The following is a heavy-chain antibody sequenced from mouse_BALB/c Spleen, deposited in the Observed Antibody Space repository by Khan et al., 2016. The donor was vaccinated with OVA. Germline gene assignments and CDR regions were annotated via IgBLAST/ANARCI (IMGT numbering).Heavy chain of an antibody. CDR3: ARRPYSSYVMDN. CDR1: GHTFTKYG. CDR2: IYTYTGEP. V-gene: IGHV9-3-1*01. Sequence: QIQLVQSGPELKKPGETVKISCKASGHTFTKYGMNWVKQAPGKGLKWMGWIYTYTGEPSYADDFNGRFAFSLETSASTAYLQINNLKNEDTATYYCARRPYSSYVMDNWGQGTSVTVSS. J-gene: IGHJ4*01. D-gene: IGHD2-10*01.